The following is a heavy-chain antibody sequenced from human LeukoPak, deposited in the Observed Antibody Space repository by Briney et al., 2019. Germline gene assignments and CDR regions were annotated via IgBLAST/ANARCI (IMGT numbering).Heavy chain of an antibody. CDR2: IKQDGSEK. D-gene: IGHD3-22*01. Sequence: GGSLRLSCAASGFTFSSYWMSWVRQAPGKGLEWVANIKQDGSEKYYVDSVKGRSTISRDNAKNSLYLQMNSLRAEDTAVYYCATDTYYYDSSGYLVIGDAFDIWGQGTMVTVSS. J-gene: IGHJ3*02. CDR1: GFTFSSYW. CDR3: ATDTYYYDSSGYLVIGDAFDI. V-gene: IGHV3-7*01.